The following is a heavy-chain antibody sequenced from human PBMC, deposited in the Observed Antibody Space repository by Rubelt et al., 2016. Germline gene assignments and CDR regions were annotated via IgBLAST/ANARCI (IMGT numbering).Heavy chain of an antibody. J-gene: IGHJ5*02. CDR1: SDYY. D-gene: IGHD3-10*01. CDR3: ATVGRSPGSGTYYPNWLDP. Sequence: SDYYWSYIRQPPGKGLVWIGYISYSGSTNYSPSLNSRVTISVDTSKNQFSLKLISVTAADTAVYYCATVGRSPGSGTYYPNWLDPWGQGTLVTVSS. CDR2: ISYSGST. V-gene: IGHV4-59*08.